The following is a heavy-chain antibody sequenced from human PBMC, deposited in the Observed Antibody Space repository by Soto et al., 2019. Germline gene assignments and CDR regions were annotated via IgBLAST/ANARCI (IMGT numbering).Heavy chain of an antibody. D-gene: IGHD6-13*01. J-gene: IGHJ4*02. CDR1: GGSISSSSYY. CDR2: IYYSGST. V-gene: IGHV4-39*01. CDR3: ARQRPRQQLVELFYDY. Sequence: SETLSLTCTVSGGSISSSSYYWGWIRQPPGKGLEWIGSIYYSGSTYYNPSLKSRVTISVDTSKNQFSLKLSSVTAADTAVYYCARQRPRQQLVELFYDYWGQGTLATVSS.